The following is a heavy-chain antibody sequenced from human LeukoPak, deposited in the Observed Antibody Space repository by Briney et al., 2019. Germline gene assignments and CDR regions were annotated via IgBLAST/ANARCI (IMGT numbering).Heavy chain of an antibody. Sequence: SETLSLTCAVYGVSFSGYYWSWIRQPPGKGLEWIGEINHSGSTNYNPSLKSQVIISVDTSKNQFSLKLSSVTAADTAVHYCARDVGGNYQYFDYWGQGTLVTVSS. CDR2: INHSGST. J-gene: IGHJ4*02. CDR1: GVSFSGYY. CDR3: ARDVGGNYQYFDY. V-gene: IGHV4-34*01. D-gene: IGHD4-11*01.